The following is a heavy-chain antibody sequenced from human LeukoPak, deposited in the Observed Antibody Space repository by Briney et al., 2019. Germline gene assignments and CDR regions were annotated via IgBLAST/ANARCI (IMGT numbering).Heavy chain of an antibody. CDR3: ARSRWGMIVGAFDY. Sequence: SETLSLTCTVSGGSISSSSYYWGWIRQPPGKGLEWIGYIYYSGSTNYNPSLKSRVTISVDTSKNQFSLKLSSVTAADTAVYYCARSRWGMIVGAFDYWGQGTLVTVSS. CDR2: IYYSGST. J-gene: IGHJ4*02. CDR1: GGSISSSSYY. D-gene: IGHD3-22*01. V-gene: IGHV4-61*05.